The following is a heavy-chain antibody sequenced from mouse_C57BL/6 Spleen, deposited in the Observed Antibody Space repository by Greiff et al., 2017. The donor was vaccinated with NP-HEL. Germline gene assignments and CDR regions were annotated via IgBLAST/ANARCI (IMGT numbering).Heavy chain of an antibody. Sequence: VQLQQSGPGLVQPSQSLSITCTVSGFSLTSYGVHWVRQSPGKGLEWLGVIWRGGSTDYNAAFMSRLSITKDNSKSQVFFKMNSLQADDTAIYYCASEDYYGSSYGGYFDVWGTGTTVTVSS. CDR2: IWRGGST. J-gene: IGHJ1*03. D-gene: IGHD1-1*01. CDR3: ASEDYYGSSYGGYFDV. V-gene: IGHV2-5*01. CDR1: GFSLTSYG.